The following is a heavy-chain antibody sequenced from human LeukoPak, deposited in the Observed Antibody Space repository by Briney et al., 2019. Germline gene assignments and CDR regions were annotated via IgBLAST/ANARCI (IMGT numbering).Heavy chain of an antibody. J-gene: IGHJ5*02. D-gene: IGHD3-3*01. CDR2: IKQDGSEK. CDR3: ARDENYDFWSGYYP. V-gene: IGHV3-7*01. Sequence: GGSLRLSCAASGFTFSSYWMSWVRQAPGKGLEWVANIKQDGSEKYYVDSVKGRFTISRDNAKNSLYLQMNSLRAEDTAVYYCARDENYDFWSGYYPWGQGTLVTVSS. CDR1: GFTFSSYW.